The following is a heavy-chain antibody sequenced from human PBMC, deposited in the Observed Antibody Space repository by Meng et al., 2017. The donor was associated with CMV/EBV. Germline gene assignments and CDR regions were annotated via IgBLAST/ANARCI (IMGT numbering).Heavy chain of an antibody. CDR3: AREPYDSSGYYYDY. J-gene: IGHJ4*02. CDR1: GLAFSSYA. Sequence: SGLAFSSYAMHWVRQAPGKGLEYVSAIRSNGGSTYYAGSVKGRFTISRDNSKNTLYLQMGSLRAEDMAVYYCAREPYDSSGYYYDYWGQGTLVTVSS. V-gene: IGHV3-64*02. CDR2: IRSNGGST. D-gene: IGHD3-22*01.